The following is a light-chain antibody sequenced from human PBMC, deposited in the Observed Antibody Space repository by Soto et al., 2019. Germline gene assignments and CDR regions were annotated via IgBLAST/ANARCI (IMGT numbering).Light chain of an antibody. Sequence: DIQMTQSPSSLSASVGDRVTITCRASQRINYLNWYQQESGKAPKLLIYATYNLQSGVPSRFSGSGSGTDFTLTISDLQREDFATYYCQQSDRTPLTFGGGTKVEI. CDR1: QRINY. CDR2: ATY. J-gene: IGKJ4*01. V-gene: IGKV1-39*01. CDR3: QQSDRTPLT.